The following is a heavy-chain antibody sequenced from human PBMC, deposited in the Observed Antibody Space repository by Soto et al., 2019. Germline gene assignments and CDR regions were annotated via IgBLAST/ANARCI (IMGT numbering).Heavy chain of an antibody. Sequence: GGSLRLSCAASGFTFSSYAMSWVRQGPGKGLQWVSGIRGSGGRTDYADSVKGRFTISRDTSKNQVILTMTYMEPVDTAAYYCAHRVPYSSYWDVGWFDTWGQGTLVTVSS. J-gene: IGHJ5*02. V-gene: IGHV3-23*01. CDR3: AHRVPYSSYWDVGWFDT. D-gene: IGHD2-21*01. CDR2: IRGSGGRT. CDR1: GFTFSSYA.